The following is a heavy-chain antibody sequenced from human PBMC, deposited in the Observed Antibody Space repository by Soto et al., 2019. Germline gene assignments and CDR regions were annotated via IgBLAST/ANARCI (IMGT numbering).Heavy chain of an antibody. Sequence: GASVKVSCKDSGGTLSSNASSWVRQAPGQGLEWMGGIIPIFGTANYAQKFQGRVTITADESTSTAYMELSSLRSEDTAVYYCARIAAAGQRNYYYYGMDVWGQGTTVTVSS. D-gene: IGHD6-13*01. CDR2: IIPIFGTA. CDR3: ARIAAAGQRNYYYYGMDV. CDR1: GGTLSSNA. V-gene: IGHV1-69*13. J-gene: IGHJ6*02.